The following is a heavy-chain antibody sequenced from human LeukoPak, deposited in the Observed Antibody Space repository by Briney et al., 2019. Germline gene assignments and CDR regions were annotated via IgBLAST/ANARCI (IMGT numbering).Heavy chain of an antibody. CDR3: SRHDPNISILVGERAFDI. CDR2: IYYSGST. J-gene: IGHJ3*02. CDR1: GSXISSSSYY. D-gene: IGHD2-2*01. V-gene: IGHV4-39*01. Sequence: SETLSLTCTVSGSXISSSSYYWGWIRQPPGKRLEWIGSIYYSGSTYYNPSLKSRVTISVDTSKNQVSLKLSSVTAADTAVSSFSRHDPNISILVGERAFDIWGQGTMVTVSS.